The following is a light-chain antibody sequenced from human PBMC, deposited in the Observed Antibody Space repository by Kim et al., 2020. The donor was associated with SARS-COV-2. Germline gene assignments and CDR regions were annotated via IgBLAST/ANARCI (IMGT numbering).Light chain of an antibody. CDR2: KDT. CDR3: QSTDSSGTYWV. V-gene: IGLV3-25*03. Sequence: SYELTQPPSVSVSPGQTARITCSGDTLAKQYAFWYQQKPGQAPVVVIYKDTERPSGIPERFSGSSSGTTVTLTISGVQAEDEADYYCQSTDSSGTYWVFGGGTQLTVL. CDR1: TLAKQY. J-gene: IGLJ3*02.